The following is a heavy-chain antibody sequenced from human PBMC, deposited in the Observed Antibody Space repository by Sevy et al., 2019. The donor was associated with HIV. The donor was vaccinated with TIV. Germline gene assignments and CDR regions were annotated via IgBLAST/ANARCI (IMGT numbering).Heavy chain of an antibody. CDR1: GDSITSASYY. J-gene: IGHJ4*02. CDR3: AGENAWGRGYS. V-gene: IGHV4-61*02. Sequence: SETLSLTCTVSGDSITSASYYWSWIRQPAGKGLEWIGRIYSSSLYTSGSTNYNPALKSRVTISVDTSTNQFSLRLSSVTAADTAMYYCAGENAWGRGYSWGQGTLVTVSS. CDR2: IYSSSLYTSGST. D-gene: IGHD1-26*01.